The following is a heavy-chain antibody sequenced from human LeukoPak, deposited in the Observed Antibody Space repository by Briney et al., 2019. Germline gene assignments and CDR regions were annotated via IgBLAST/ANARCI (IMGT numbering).Heavy chain of an antibody. D-gene: IGHD2-15*01. CDR1: GFTFSTYW. CDR3: AREGVHCSGRSCLKAY. V-gene: IGHV3-7*03. CDR2: IKKDGSEK. Sequence: GGYLRLSCAASGFTFSTYWMSWVRQAPGKGLEWVANIKKDGSEKYYMDSVKGRFTISRDNAENSLYLQMNSLRAEDTAVYYCAREGVHCSGRSCLKAYWGQGTQVTVSS. J-gene: IGHJ4*02.